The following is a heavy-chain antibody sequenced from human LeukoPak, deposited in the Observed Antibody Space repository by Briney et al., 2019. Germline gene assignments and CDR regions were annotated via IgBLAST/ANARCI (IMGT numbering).Heavy chain of an antibody. CDR2: TSSDLNVK. J-gene: IGHJ4*02. Sequence: GGSLGLSCAASGFTFRNYVIHWVRQAPGKGLEWVAVTSSDLNVKLYADSVKGRFTISRDDAKNSLYLQVNSLRAEDTAVYYCARDRNGGSFDYWGQGTLVTVSS. D-gene: IGHD4-23*01. CDR1: GFTFRNYV. V-gene: IGHV3-30-3*01. CDR3: ARDRNGGSFDY.